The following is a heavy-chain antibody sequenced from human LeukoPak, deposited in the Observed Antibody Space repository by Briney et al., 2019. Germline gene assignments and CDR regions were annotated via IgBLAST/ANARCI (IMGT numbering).Heavy chain of an antibody. V-gene: IGHV4-39*01. CDR3: ARQPQQKLVAAAGSVDY. J-gene: IGHJ4*02. CDR2: IYYSGST. D-gene: IGHD6-13*01. Sequence: SETLSLTCTVSGYSISSSSYYWGWIRQPPGKGLEWIGSIYYSGSTYYNPSLKSRVTISVDTSKNQFSLKLSSVTAADTAVYYCARQPQQKLVAAAGSVDYWGQGTLVTVSS. CDR1: GYSISSSSYY.